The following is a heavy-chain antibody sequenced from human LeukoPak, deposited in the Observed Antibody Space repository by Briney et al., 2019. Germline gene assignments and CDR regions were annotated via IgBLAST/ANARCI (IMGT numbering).Heavy chain of an antibody. CDR1: DGSIRTYY. CDR2: IYYRGDI. V-gene: IGHV4-59*03. J-gene: IGHJ4*02. D-gene: IGHD3/OR15-3a*01. CDR3: AANKDWAEAD. Sequence: SETLSLTCSVSDGSIRTYYWSWIRQSPGQGLEWIGNIYYRGDINYNPSLKGRVIISIDTSKNQFSLKVTSLTAADTAVYYCAANKDWAEADWGQGTLVIVSS.